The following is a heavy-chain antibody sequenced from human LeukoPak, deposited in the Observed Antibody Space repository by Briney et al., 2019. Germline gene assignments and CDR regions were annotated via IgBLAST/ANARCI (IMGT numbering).Heavy chain of an antibody. Sequence: GGSLRLSCAASGLTFSSHWMHWVRQAPGKGLVWVSRINSDGGTTNYADYVKGRFTISRDNAKNTLYLQMNSLRAGDTAVYYCARRSSGSPPYYFDYWGQGTLVTVSS. V-gene: IGHV3-74*01. D-gene: IGHD1-26*01. CDR3: ARRSSGSPPYYFDY. CDR2: INSDGGTT. CDR1: GLTFSSHW. J-gene: IGHJ4*02.